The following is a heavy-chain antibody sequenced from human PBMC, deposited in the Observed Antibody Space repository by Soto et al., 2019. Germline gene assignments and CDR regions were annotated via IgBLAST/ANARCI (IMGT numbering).Heavy chain of an antibody. V-gene: IGHV1-69*08. D-gene: IGHD6-19*01. J-gene: IGHJ6*02. CDR2: IIPILGIA. CDR1: GGTFSSYT. CDR3: ARDLSSGWYYYYYGMDV. Sequence: QVQLVQSGAEVKKPGSSVKVSCKASGGTFSSYTISWVRQAPGQGLEWMGRIIPILGIANYAQKFQGRVTSTADKSTSTAYMELSSLRSEDTAVYYCARDLSSGWYYYYYGMDVWGQGTTVTVSS.